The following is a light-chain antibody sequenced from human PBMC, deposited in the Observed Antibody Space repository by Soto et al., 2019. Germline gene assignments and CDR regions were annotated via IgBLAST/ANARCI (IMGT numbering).Light chain of an antibody. V-gene: IGKV1-5*03. J-gene: IGKJ1*01. Sequence: DIQMTQSPSTLSASVGDRVTITCRASQTISSWLAWYQQKPGKAPKLLIYSASTLVRGVPSRFSGSGSGTEFTLTISSLQSEDFVVYYCQQYNDNWPTFGQGTKVDIK. CDR3: QQYNDNWPT. CDR2: SAS. CDR1: QTISSW.